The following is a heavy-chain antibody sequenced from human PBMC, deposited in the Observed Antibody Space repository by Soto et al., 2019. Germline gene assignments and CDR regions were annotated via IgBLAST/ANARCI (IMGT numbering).Heavy chain of an antibody. CDR3: AKDGSSGRFSGWYGDYYYYMDV. J-gene: IGHJ6*03. Sequence: GGSLRLSCAASGFTFSSYAMSWVRQAPGKGLEWVSAISGSGGSTYYADSVKGRFTISRDNSKNTLYLQMNSLRAEDTAVYYCAKDGSSGRFSGWYGDYYYYMDVWGKGTTVTVSS. D-gene: IGHD6-19*01. CDR1: GFTFSSYA. CDR2: ISGSGGST. V-gene: IGHV3-23*01.